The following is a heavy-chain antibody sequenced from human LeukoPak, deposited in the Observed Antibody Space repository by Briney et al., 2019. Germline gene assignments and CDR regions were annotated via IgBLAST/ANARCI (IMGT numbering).Heavy chain of an antibody. Sequence: SETLSLTCAVYGGSFSGYYWSWIRQPPGKGLEWIGEINHSGSTNYNPSLKSRVTISVDTSKNQFSLKLSSVTAADTAVYYCARGEPLYYYDSSGYYYPWGQGTLVTVSS. CDR1: GGSFSGYY. CDR3: ARGEPLYYYDSSGYYYP. J-gene: IGHJ5*02. V-gene: IGHV4-34*01. CDR2: INHSGST. D-gene: IGHD3-22*01.